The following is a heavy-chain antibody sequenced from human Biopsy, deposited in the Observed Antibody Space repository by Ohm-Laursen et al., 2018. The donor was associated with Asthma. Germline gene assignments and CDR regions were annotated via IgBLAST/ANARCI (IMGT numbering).Heavy chain of an antibody. V-gene: IGHV1-3*01. Sequence: SSVKVSCKASGYTFIHFAIHWVRQAPGQRLEWMGWINAGDGNTKYSQKFQGRVTITRDTSASTAYMDLRSLRSEDTAVYYCARTYFDFLTGQVHDAFAMWGQGTMVTVSS. J-gene: IGHJ3*02. CDR3: ARTYFDFLTGQVHDAFAM. CDR2: INAGDGNT. CDR1: GYTFIHFA. D-gene: IGHD3-9*01.